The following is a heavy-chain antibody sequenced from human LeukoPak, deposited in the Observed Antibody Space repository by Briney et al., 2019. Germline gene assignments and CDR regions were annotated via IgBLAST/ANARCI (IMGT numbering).Heavy chain of an antibody. CDR3: AREVVRLHYGMDV. J-gene: IGHJ6*02. CDR2: ISRSSTYK. Sequence: GGSLRLSCATSGFTLSSYAMNWVRQAPGKGLEWVSSISRSSTYKFYADSVKGRFTVSRDNAKNSLYLQMNSLRAEDTAVYYCAREVVRLHYGMDVWGQGTTVTVSS. V-gene: IGHV3-21*01. CDR1: GFTLSSYA. D-gene: IGHD3-22*01.